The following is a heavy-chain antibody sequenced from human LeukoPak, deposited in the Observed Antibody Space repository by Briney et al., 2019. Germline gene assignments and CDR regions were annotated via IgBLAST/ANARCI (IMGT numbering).Heavy chain of an antibody. D-gene: IGHD6-13*01. CDR3: AGTGIAAAGRFDY. CDR1: GGSISSGDYY. CDR2: IYYSGST. J-gene: IGHJ4*02. Sequence: SETLSLTCTVSGGSISSGDYYWSWIRQPPGKGLEWIGYIYYSGSTNYNPSLKSRVTISVDTSKNQFSLNLNSVTAADTAVYYCAGTGIAAAGRFDYWGQGTLVTVSS. V-gene: IGHV4-61*08.